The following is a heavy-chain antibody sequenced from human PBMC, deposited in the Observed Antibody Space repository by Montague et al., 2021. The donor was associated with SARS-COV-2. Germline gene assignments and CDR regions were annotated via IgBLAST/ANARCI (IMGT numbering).Heavy chain of an antibody. D-gene: IGHD3-10*01. CDR3: AKDGEALAWGTFDI. V-gene: IGHV4-39*07. CDR1: RDSISSHNYF. J-gene: IGHJ3*02. Sequence: SETLSLTCTVSRDSISSHNYFWAWSRQPPGKGLVGIGSVDYSGLTFYNPSLESRVTISVDTSKKQFSLKVNSVTAADTAVYYCAKDGEALAWGTFDIWGQGTMVTVSS. CDR2: VDYSGLT.